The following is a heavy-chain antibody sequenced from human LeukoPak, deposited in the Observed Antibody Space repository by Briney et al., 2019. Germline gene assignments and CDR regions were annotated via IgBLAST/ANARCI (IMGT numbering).Heavy chain of an antibody. CDR1: AFTFSSYA. Sequence: PGGSLRLSCAASAFTFSSYAMSWVRQAPGKGLEWVSSINSSGGSTYYADSVKGRFTISRDNSKNTLYLQMNNLKTEDTAVYYCTQYTYGFFQYWGQGTLVTVSS. J-gene: IGHJ4*02. D-gene: IGHD5-18*01. CDR3: TQYTYGFFQY. V-gene: IGHV3-23*01. CDR2: INSSGGST.